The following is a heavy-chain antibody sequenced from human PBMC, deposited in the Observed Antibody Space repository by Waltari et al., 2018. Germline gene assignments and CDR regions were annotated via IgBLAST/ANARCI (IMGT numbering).Heavy chain of an antibody. V-gene: IGHV4-39*07. D-gene: IGHD6-19*01. CDR1: GGSISSSSYY. J-gene: IGHJ4*02. Sequence: QLQLQESGPGLVKPSETLSLTCTVSGGSISSSSYYWGWIRQPPGKWLAWIGSIYYSGSTYYNPALKRRVTISVDTSKNQFSLKLSSVTAADTAVYYCARDAPYSSGWYAFGYWGQGTLFTVSS. CDR2: IYYSGST. CDR3: ARDAPYSSGWYAFGY.